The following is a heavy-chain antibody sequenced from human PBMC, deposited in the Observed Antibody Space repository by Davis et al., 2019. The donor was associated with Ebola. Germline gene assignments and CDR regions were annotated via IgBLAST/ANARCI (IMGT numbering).Heavy chain of an antibody. Sequence: ASVKVSCKTSGGTFTNYAVNWVRQAPGQGLEWMGWISAYNGHTNYAQNLQGRLTMTTATSTATAYMELRGLTSDDTAVYYCARDRAYCTHGACFTCYHDYGLDVWGEGTTVTVSS. CDR2: ISAYNGHT. CDR1: GGTFTNYA. CDR3: ARDRAYCTHGACFTCYHDYGLDV. J-gene: IGHJ6*04. D-gene: IGHD2-8*01. V-gene: IGHV1-18*01.